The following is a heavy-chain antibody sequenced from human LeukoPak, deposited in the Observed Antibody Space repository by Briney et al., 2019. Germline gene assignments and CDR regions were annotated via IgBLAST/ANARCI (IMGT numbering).Heavy chain of an antibody. CDR2: ISSSSSAI. V-gene: IGHV3-48*01. D-gene: IGHD2-2*02. Sequence: PGESLKISCAASGFTFSSYSMNWVRQAPGKGLEWVSYISSSSSAIYYADSVKGRFTISRDNAKNSLYLQMNSLRAEDTAVYYCARDHRVVPAAITNWGQGTLVTVSS. J-gene: IGHJ4*02. CDR3: ARDHRVVPAAITN. CDR1: GFTFSSYS.